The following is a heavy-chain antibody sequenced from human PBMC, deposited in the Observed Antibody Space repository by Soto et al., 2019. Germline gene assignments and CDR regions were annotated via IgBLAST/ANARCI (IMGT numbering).Heavy chain of an antibody. CDR3: TRDAISMVRGTDNWFDP. J-gene: IGHJ5*02. CDR2: ISGNGIST. V-gene: IGHV3-23*01. Sequence: GGSLRLSCAASGFTFNNYAMSWVRQAPGKWLEWVSAISGNGISTYYADSVRGRFTISRDNSENTLFLQVNRLRADDTAVYYCTRDAISMVRGTDNWFDPWGQGTLVTVSS. D-gene: IGHD3-10*01. CDR1: GFTFNNYA.